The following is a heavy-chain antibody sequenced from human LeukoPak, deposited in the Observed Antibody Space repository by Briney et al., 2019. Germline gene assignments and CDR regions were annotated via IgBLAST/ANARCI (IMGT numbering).Heavy chain of an antibody. J-gene: IGHJ4*02. CDR1: GYSISGGYF. CDR2: TAHRGST. Sequence: SETLSLTCDVSGYSISGGYFWGWIWQPPGMGLEWIGSTAHRGSTYYNPSLKGRVSISIDGSKNQFSLSLTSVTAADTAIYYCARVTRNSGWFFDYWGQGTLATVSS. D-gene: IGHD6-19*01. V-gene: IGHV4-38-2*01. CDR3: ARVTRNSGWFFDY.